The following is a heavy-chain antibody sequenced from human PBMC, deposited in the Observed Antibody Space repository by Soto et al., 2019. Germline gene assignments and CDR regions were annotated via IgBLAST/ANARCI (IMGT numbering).Heavy chain of an antibody. D-gene: IGHD2-8*01. CDR3: ARIDSPVHNGRLYA. CDR1: GFSFSRYG. CDR2: IRYDGAEK. V-gene: IGHV3-33*01. Sequence: QVQLVESGGGVVQPGRSLRLSCEASGFSFSRYGMNWVRQAPGTGPEWVALIRYDGAEKQYADSVRGRFTISRDNSKNTLYLQMDTLRVEDTAVYSCARIDSPVHNGRLYAWGQGNPVTVSS. J-gene: IGHJ4*02.